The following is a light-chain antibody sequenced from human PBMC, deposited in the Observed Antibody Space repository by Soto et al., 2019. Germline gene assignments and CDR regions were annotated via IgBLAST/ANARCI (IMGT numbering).Light chain of an antibody. CDR3: LSYAGNHIYV. CDR1: SSDIGNYNY. J-gene: IGLJ1*01. V-gene: IGLV2-14*01. Sequence: QSALTQPASVSGSPGQSITISCTGTSSDIGNYNYVSWYRHHPGKAPKLIIFEVSNRPSGVSNRFSGSKSGDTASLTISGLQAEDEADYYCLSYAGNHIYVFGSGTKVTVL. CDR2: EVS.